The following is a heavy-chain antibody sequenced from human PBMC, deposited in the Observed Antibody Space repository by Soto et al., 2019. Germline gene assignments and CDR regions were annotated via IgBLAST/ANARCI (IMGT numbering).Heavy chain of an antibody. Sequence: QVQLVQSGAEVKKPGSSVKVSCKASGGTFSSYGISWVRQAPGQGLEWMGRIIPFLGTTNYAQNFQDRLTVTAATSTNTALMELSSLRSDDTAVYYCAREGYTSSSIHSFLDSWGQGTLVTVSS. CDR2: IIPFLGTT. CDR3: AREGYTSSSIHSFLDS. D-gene: IGHD6-6*01. CDR1: GGTFSSYG. J-gene: IGHJ4*02. V-gene: IGHV1-69*06.